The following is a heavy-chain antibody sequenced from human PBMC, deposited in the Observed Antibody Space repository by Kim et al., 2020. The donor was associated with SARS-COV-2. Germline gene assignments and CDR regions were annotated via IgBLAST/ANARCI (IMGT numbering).Heavy chain of an antibody. J-gene: IGHJ5*02. V-gene: IGHV3-74*01. D-gene: IGHD3-22*01. CDR3: ARRYYYDSSGYYHELDL. CDR1: GFSFISYW. Sequence: GGSLRLSCAASGFSFISYWMHWVRQAPGKGLVWVSRINSDGSSTNYADSVKGRFTISRDNSKNTLYLQMNSLRAEDTAVYYCARRYYYDSSGYYHELDLWGQGTLVTVSS. CDR2: INSDGSST.